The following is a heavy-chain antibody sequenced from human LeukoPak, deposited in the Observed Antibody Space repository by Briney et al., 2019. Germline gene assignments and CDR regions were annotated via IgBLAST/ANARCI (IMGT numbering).Heavy chain of an antibody. D-gene: IGHD4-11*01. J-gene: IGHJ4*02. CDR2: ISANGATT. V-gene: IGHV3-23*01. CDR3: AKDDYSDYSPDY. CDR1: GFTFSDYA. Sequence: GGSLRLSCVASGFTFSDYALSWVRQVPGKGLEWVSSISANGATTYYADSVKGRFTISRDKSKNTLYLQMNSLRADDTAVYYCAKDDYSDYSPDYWGQGTLVTASS.